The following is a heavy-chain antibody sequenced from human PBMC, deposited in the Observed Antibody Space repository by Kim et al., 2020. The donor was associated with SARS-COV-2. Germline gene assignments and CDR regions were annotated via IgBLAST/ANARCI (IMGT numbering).Heavy chain of an antibody. CDR2: ISSSSSYI. V-gene: IGHV3-21*01. CDR1: GFTFSSYS. Sequence: GGSLRLSCAASGFTFSSYSMNWVRQAPGKGLEWVSSISSSSSYIYYADSVKGRFTISRDNAKNSLYLQMNSLRAEDTAVYYCARDNDYGPSLEVYVWGSYRSNYYYGMDVWGQGTTVTVSS. J-gene: IGHJ6*02. D-gene: IGHD3-16*02. CDR3: ARDNDYGPSLEVYVWGSYRSNYYYGMDV.